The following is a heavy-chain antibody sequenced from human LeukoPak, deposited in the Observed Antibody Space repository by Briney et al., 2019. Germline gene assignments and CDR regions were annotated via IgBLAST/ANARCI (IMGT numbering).Heavy chain of an antibody. J-gene: IGHJ6*03. D-gene: IGHD3-3*01. CDR2: VIPFFGTS. V-gene: IGHV1-69*01. CDR3: ARGRGQGDYYDFWNGNPSNFYYYVDV. Sequence: GSSVRVSCKASGGTFSDYAISWLRQAPGQALEGIGGVIPFFGTSNYAQGFQDRVTITAGESTTTVYVEVSSLRSEDPAVYYCARGRGQGDYYDFWNGNPSNFYYYVDVWGKGTTVTVSS. CDR1: GGTFSDYA.